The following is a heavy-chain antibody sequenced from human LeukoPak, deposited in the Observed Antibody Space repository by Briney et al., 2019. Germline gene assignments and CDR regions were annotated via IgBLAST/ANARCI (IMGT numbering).Heavy chain of an antibody. Sequence: SQTLSLTCTVSGGSISSGSYYWSWIRQPAGKGLEWIGRIYTSGSTNYNPSLKSRVTISVDTSKNQFSLKLSSVTAADTAVYYCARDVGGYSYGYRTTYLRYYYYYMDVWGKGTTVTISS. CDR1: GGSISSGSYY. D-gene: IGHD5-18*01. V-gene: IGHV4-61*02. CDR3: ARDVGGYSYGYRTTYLRYYYYYMDV. CDR2: IYTSGST. J-gene: IGHJ6*03.